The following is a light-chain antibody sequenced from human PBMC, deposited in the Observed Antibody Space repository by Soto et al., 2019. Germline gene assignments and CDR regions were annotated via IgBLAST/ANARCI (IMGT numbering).Light chain of an antibody. CDR1: SSNIGAGYD. Sequence: QSVLTQPPSVSGAPGQRVTISCTGSSSNIGAGYDVHWYQKLPGTAPKLLIYGNSNRPSGVPDRFSGSKSGTSASLAITGLQAEDEADYYSQSYDSSLSGWVFGGGTKLTVL. J-gene: IGLJ3*02. CDR2: GNS. V-gene: IGLV1-40*01. CDR3: QSYDSSLSGWV.